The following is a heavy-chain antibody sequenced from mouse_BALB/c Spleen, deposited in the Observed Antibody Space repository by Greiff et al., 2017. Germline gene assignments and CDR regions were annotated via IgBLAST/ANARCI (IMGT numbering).Heavy chain of an antibody. CDR3: ARKYGKGDWFAY. J-gene: IGHJ3*01. CDR1: GYSFTGYN. D-gene: IGHD2-10*02. CDR2: IDPYYGGT. Sequence: ESGPELEKPGASVKISCKASGYSFTGYNMNWVKQSNGKSLEWIGNIDPYYGGTSYDQKFKGKATLTVDKSSSTAYMQLKSLTSEDSAVYYCARKYGKGDWFAYGGQGTLVTVSA. V-gene: IGHV1-39*01.